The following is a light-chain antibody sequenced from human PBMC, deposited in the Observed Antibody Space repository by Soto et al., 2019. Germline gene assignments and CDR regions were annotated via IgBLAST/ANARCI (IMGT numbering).Light chain of an antibody. Sequence: IGLTQSAGTLSLSPGERATLSCWASQSVSNNYLAWYQQKNGQAPRLLIYGASNRATGIPDRFSGSGYGTDFNLTISRLETEDFAVYYCQQFSSYPLTFGGGTKVDIK. V-gene: IGKV3-20*01. CDR3: QQFSSYPLT. J-gene: IGKJ4*01. CDR2: GAS. CDR1: QSVSNNY.